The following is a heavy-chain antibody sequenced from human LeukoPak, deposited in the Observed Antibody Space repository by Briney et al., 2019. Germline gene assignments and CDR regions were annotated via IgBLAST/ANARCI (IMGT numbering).Heavy chain of an antibody. V-gene: IGHV3-30-3*01. CDR3: ARDSSLWFGELFR. D-gene: IGHD3-10*01. Sequence: GGSLRLSCAASGFTFSSDAMHWVRQAPGKGLEWVAVISYDGSNKYYADSVKGRFTISRDNSKNTLYLQMNSLRAEDTAVYYCARDSSLWFGELFRWGQGTLVTVSS. CDR2: ISYDGSNK. CDR1: GFTFSSDA. J-gene: IGHJ4*02.